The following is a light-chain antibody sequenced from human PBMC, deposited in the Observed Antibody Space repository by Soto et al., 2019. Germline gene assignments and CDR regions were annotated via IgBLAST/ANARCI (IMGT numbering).Light chain of an antibody. CDR2: AAS. CDR1: QGISSY. Sequence: IQLTQSPSSLSASVGDRVTITCRASQGISSYLAWYQQKPGKAPKLLIYAASTLQSGVPSRFSGSGSGTDFTLTISSLQPVDFATYYCQQLNSYPRTFGQGTKVAIK. J-gene: IGKJ1*01. CDR3: QQLNSYPRT. V-gene: IGKV1-9*01.